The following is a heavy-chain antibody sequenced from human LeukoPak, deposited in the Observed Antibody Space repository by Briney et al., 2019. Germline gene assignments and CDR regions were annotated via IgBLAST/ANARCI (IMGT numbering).Heavy chain of an antibody. J-gene: IGHJ6*03. D-gene: IGHD1-26*01. CDR1: GGSFSGYY. CDR3: ARYVLSGSYYYYYYYMDV. Sequence: SETLSLTCAVYGGSFSGYYWSWIRQPPGKGLEWIGEINHSGSTNYNPHLKSRVTISVDTSKNQFSLKLSSVAAADTAVYYCARYVLSGSYYYYYYYMDVWGKGTTVTVSS. V-gene: IGHV4-34*01. CDR2: INHSGST.